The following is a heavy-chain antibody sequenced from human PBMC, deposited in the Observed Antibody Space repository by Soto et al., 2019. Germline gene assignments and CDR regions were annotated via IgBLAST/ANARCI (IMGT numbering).Heavy chain of an antibody. CDR3: ARALPYYDSSGYDLRIVVPAFAI. V-gene: IGHV1-18*01. D-gene: IGHD3-22*01. CDR1: GYTFTSYG. Sequence: KGYCKAAGYTFTSYGVSCLRKNHGKGLEWMGWISAYNGNTNYAQKLQGRVTMTTDTSTSTAYMELRSLRSDDTAVYYCARALPYYDSSGYDLRIVVPAFAIWGQGTMVSVSS. CDR2: ISAYNGNT. J-gene: IGHJ3*02.